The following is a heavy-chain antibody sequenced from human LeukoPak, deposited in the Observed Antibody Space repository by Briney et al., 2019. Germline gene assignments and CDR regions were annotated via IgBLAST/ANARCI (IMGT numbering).Heavy chain of an antibody. Sequence: GGSLRLSCAASGFTFSSYAMHWVRQAPGKGLEWVAVISYDGSKKYYADSVKGRFTISRDNSKNTLYLQMNSLRAEDTVVYYCARAVAVAGTSDYYYGMDVWGKGTTVTVSS. V-gene: IGHV3-30*04. CDR2: ISYDGSKK. CDR3: ARAVAVAGTSDYYYGMDV. CDR1: GFTFSSYA. J-gene: IGHJ6*04. D-gene: IGHD6-19*01.